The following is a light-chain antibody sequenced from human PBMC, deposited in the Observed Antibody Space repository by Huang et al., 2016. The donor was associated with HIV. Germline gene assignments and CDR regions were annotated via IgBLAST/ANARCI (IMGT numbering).Light chain of an antibody. V-gene: IGKV1-8*01. CDR3: QQYYSFPLT. J-gene: IGKJ1*01. CDR2: ATS. CDR1: QDINTY. Sequence: AIRITQSPSSLSASTGDKVSITCRASQDINTYLAWYQQKPGKPPSRLIYATSTLQSGVPSRFSGSGAGTEFTLTITRLQSGDFATYYCQQYYSFPLTFGQGSQVEV.